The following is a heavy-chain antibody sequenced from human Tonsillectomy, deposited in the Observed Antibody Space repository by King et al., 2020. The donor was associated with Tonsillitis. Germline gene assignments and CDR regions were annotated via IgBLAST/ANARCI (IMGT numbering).Heavy chain of an antibody. J-gene: IGHJ3*02. V-gene: IGHV4-31*03. CDR2: IYYSGST. CDR1: GGSISSGGYY. D-gene: IGHD2-15*01. Sequence: VQLKESGPGLVKPSKTLSLTCTVSGGSISSGGYYWSWIRQHPGKGLEWIGYIYYSGSTYYNPSLKSRVTISVDTSKNQFSLKLSSVTAADTAVYYCARDRGGLAADAFDIWGQGTMVTVSS. CDR3: ARDRGGLAADAFDI.